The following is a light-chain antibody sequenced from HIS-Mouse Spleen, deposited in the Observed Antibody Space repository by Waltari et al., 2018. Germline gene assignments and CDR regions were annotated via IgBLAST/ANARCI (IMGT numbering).Light chain of an antibody. CDR2: GAS. CDR3: QQYGSSLYT. V-gene: IGKV3-20*01. J-gene: IGKJ2*01. CDR1: QSVSSSY. Sequence: EIVLTQSPGTLSLSPGERATLSCRASQSVSSSYLAWYQQKPGQAPRHLIYGASSRATGIPDRFSRSGSGTDFTLTISRLEPEDVAVYYCQQYGSSLYTFGQGTKLEIK.